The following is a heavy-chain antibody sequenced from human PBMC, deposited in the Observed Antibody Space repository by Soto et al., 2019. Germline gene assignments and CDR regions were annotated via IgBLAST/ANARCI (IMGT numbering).Heavy chain of an antibody. CDR3: TTGTSLRELPRPEGKNYYGMVV. V-gene: IGHV3-15*07. D-gene: IGHD1-1*01. CDR1: GFTFSNAW. Sequence: GGSLRLSCAASGFTFSNAWMNWVRQAPGKGLEWVGRIKSKTDGGTTDYAAPVKGRFTISRDDSKNTLYLQMNSLKTEDTAVYYCTTGTSLRELPRPEGKNYYGMVVWGQGTTVTVSS. CDR2: IKSKTDGGTT. J-gene: IGHJ6*02.